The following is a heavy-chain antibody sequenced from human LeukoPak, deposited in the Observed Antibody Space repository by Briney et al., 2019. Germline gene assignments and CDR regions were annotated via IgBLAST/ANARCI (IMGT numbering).Heavy chain of an antibody. J-gene: IGHJ3*02. CDR1: GGTFSSYA. Sequence: ASVKVSCKASGGTFSSYAISWVRQAPGQGLEWMGGLIPIFGTANYAQKFQGRVTITADESTSTAYMELSSLRSEDTAVYYCAREYCSSTSCYRAFDIWGQGTMVTVSS. CDR3: AREYCSSTSCYRAFDI. D-gene: IGHD2-2*01. CDR2: LIPIFGTA. V-gene: IGHV1-69*13.